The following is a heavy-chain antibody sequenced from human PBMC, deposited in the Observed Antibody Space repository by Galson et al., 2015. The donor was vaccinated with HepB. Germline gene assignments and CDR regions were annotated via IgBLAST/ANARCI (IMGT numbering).Heavy chain of an antibody. Sequence: SLRLSCAASGFTFSSYAMHWVRQAPGKGLEWVAVISYDGSNKYYADSVKGRFTISRDNSKNTLYLQMNSLRAEDTAVYYCARGGSSGWYGGYWGQGTLVTVSS. V-gene: IGHV3-30*04. CDR3: ARGGSSGWYGGY. CDR1: GFTFSSYA. D-gene: IGHD6-19*01. CDR2: ISYDGSNK. J-gene: IGHJ4*02.